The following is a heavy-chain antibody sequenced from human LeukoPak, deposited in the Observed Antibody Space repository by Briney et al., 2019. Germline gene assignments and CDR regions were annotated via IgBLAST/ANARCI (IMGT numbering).Heavy chain of an antibody. CDR2: IYYSGST. D-gene: IGHD3-22*01. Sequence: PSETLSLTCTVSGGSISSYYWSWIRQPPGKGLEWIGYIYYSGSTNYNPSLKSRVTISVDTSKNQFSLKLSSVTAADTAVYYCARSYYYDSSGYYEFDYWGQGTLVTVSS. CDR1: GGSISSYY. CDR3: ARSYYYDSSGYYEFDY. J-gene: IGHJ4*02. V-gene: IGHV4-59*01.